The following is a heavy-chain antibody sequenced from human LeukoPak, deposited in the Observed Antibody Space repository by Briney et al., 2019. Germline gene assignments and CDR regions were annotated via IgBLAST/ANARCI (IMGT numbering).Heavy chain of an antibody. V-gene: IGHV3-30*18. J-gene: IGHJ6*02. Sequence: GGSLRLSCAASGFTFSSYGMHWVRQAPGKGLEWVALISHDGSKTYYADSVKGRFTISRDNSKNTLYLQMNSLRAEDTAVYYCAKSYGSGTYYNRNDYYGMDVWGQGTTVTVSS. CDR3: AKSYGSGTYYNRNDYYGMDV. D-gene: IGHD3-10*01. CDR2: ISHDGSKT. CDR1: GFTFSSYG.